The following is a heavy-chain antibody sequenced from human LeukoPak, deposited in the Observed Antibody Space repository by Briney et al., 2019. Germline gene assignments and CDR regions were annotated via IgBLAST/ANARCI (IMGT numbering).Heavy chain of an antibody. V-gene: IGHV4-4*02. D-gene: IGHD3-9*01. CDR2: IYHSGST. CDR3: ARALKYYDILTGYYTSYYMDV. J-gene: IGHJ6*03. CDR1: GFTFSSYSM. Sequence: GSLRLSCAASGFTFSSYSMNWVRQPPGKGLEWIGEIYHSGSTNYNPSLKSRVTISVDKSKNQFSLKLSSVTAADTAVYYCARALKYYDILTGYYTSYYMDVWGKGTTVTVSS.